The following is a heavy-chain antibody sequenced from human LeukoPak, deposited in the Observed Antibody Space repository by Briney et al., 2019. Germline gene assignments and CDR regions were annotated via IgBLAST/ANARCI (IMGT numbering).Heavy chain of an antibody. CDR3: ARVRAGGNSDYYYYMDV. Sequence: SETLSLTCTVSGGSISSYYWSWIRQPPGKGLERIGYIYYSGSTNYNPSLKSRVTISVDTSKNQFSLKLSSVTAADTAVYYCARVRAGGNSDYYYYMDVWGKGTTVTVSS. V-gene: IGHV4-59*01. J-gene: IGHJ6*03. CDR2: IYYSGST. CDR1: GGSISSYY. D-gene: IGHD4-23*01.